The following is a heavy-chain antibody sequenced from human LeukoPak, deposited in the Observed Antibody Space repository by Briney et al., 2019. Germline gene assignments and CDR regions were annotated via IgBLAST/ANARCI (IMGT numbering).Heavy chain of an antibody. J-gene: IGHJ4*02. CDR3: ASGGSYSYFDY. CDR2: IYYSGST. D-gene: IGHD1-26*01. V-gene: IGHV4-39*01. Sequence: SETLSLTCTVPGGSISSSSYYWGWIRQPPGKGLEWIGSIYYSGSTYYNPSLKSRVTISVDTSKNQFSLKLSSVTAADTAVYYCASGGSYSYFDYWGQGTLVTVSS. CDR1: GGSISSSSYY.